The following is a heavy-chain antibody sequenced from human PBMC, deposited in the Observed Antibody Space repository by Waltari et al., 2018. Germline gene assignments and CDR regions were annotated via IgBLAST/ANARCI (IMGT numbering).Heavy chain of an antibody. CDR1: GGSFSGYY. D-gene: IGHD1-26*01. CDR3: ARGSIPAAGPSTTGYYYMDV. V-gene: IGHV4-34*01. Sequence: QVQLQQWGAGLLKPSETLSLTCAVYGGSFSGYYWSWIRQPPGKGLEWIGEINHSGSTNYNPSLKSRVTISVDSSKNQFSLKLSSVTAADTAVYYCARGSIPAAGPSTTGYYYMDVWGKGTTVTVSS. CDR2: INHSGST. J-gene: IGHJ6*03.